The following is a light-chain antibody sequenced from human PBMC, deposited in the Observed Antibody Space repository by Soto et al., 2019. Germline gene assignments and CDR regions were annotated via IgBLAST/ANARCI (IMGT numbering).Light chain of an antibody. V-gene: IGLV2-23*02. CDR2: EVN. Sequence: QSVLTHPASVSESPGQSITISCIGTSSDVGTYNLVSWYQHHPGKAPKLMIYEVNNRPSGVSNRFSGSKSGNTASLTISGLQAEDEADYYCCSYAGSSTLVFGGGTKVTVL. CDR3: CSYAGSSTLV. CDR1: SSDVGTYNL. J-gene: IGLJ3*02.